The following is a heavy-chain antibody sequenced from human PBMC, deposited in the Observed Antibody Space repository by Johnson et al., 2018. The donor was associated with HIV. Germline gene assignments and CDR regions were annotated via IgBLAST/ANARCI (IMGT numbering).Heavy chain of an antibody. J-gene: IGHJ3*02. CDR1: GFTFSSYA. CDR3: AKDHAAAEGSEGAFDI. Sequence: QVQLVESGGGVVQPGRSLRLSCAASGFTFSSYAMHWVRQTPGKGLEWVAVISYDGSNKYYADSVKGRFTISRDNSKNTLYLQMGSLRAEDMAVYYCAKDHAAAEGSEGAFDIWGQGTMVTVSS. D-gene: IGHD6-13*01. CDR2: ISYDGSNK. V-gene: IGHV3-30*14.